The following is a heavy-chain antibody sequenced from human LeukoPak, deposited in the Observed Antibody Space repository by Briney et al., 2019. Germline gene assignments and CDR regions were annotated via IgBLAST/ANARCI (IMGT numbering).Heavy chain of an antibody. CDR2: ISSSGSTI. CDR3: ARDSVAGTGNYYYGMDV. Sequence: PGGSLRLSCAASGFTFSSYEMNWVRQAPGKGLEWVSYISSSGSTIYYADSVKGRLTISRDNAKNSLYLQMNSLRAEDTAVYYCARDSVAGTGNYYYGMDVWGQGTTVTVSS. D-gene: IGHD6-19*01. CDR1: GFTFSSYE. V-gene: IGHV3-48*03. J-gene: IGHJ6*02.